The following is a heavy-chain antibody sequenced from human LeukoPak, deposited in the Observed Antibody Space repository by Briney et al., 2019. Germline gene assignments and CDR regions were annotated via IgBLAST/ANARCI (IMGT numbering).Heavy chain of an antibody. V-gene: IGHV1-8*01. J-gene: IGHJ4*02. CDR1: GYTLTSYD. Sequence: ASVKASCNASGYTLTSYDINWVRQATGQGLEWMGWMNPNSGRTGYAQNFQGRITITRNTSISTAYMELSSLRSEDTAVYYCTRETSSRYFDYWGQGTLVTVSS. CDR2: MNPNSGRT. CDR3: TRETSSRYFDY.